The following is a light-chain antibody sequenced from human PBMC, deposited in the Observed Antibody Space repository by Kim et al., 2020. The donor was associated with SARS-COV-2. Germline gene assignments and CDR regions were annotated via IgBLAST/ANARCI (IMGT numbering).Light chain of an antibody. Sequence: PGASATLSCRASQSVTSDLAWYQQKPGQAPRIFIYDTSNRAGGVPARFSGSGSGTDFTLTISSLEPEDFAVYYCQQRHAWPVTFGQGTRLEIK. CDR3: QQRHAWPVT. CDR2: DTS. CDR1: QSVTSD. V-gene: IGKV3-11*01. J-gene: IGKJ5*01.